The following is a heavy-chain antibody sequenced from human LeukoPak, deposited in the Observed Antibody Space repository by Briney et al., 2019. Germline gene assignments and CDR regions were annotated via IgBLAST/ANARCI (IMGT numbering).Heavy chain of an antibody. J-gene: IGHJ3*02. V-gene: IGHV4-59*01. CDR2: IYYSGST. CDR3: VRDPWGLRI. CDR1: GDSISGYY. Sequence: SETLSLTCSVSGDSISGYYWSWIRQPPGKGLEWIGNIYYSGSTNYNPSPKSRVTISVDTSKNQFSLKLTSVTAADTAVYYCVRDPWGLRIWGQGTMVTVSS. D-gene: IGHD2-21*02.